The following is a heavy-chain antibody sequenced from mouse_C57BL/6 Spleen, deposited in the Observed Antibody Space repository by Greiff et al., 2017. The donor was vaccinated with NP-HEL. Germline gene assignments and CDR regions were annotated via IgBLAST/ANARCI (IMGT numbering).Heavy chain of an antibody. D-gene: IGHD1-1*01. J-gene: IGHJ4*01. CDR2: ISYDGSN. CDR1: GYSITSGYY. CDR3: AMGGLYYYGSSYEDYAMDY. Sequence: VQLKESGPGLVKPSQSLSLTCSVTGYSITSGYYWNWIRQFPGNKLEWMGYISYDGSNNYNPSLKNRISITRDTSKNQFFLKLNSVTTEDTATYYGAMGGLYYYGSSYEDYAMDYWGQRTSVTVSS. V-gene: IGHV3-6*01.